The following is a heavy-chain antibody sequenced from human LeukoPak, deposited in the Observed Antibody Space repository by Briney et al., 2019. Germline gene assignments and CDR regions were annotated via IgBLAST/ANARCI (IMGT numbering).Heavy chain of an antibody. V-gene: IGHV4-34*01. J-gene: IGHJ4*02. CDR2: INHSGSA. Sequence: SETLSLTCAVYGGSFSGHYWSWIRQPPGKGREWIGEINHSGSANYNPSPTSRVTISVDTPKTQFSLKLDSVAAADTAVYYCSGVVASRDFDYWGQGTLVTVSA. CDR3: SGVVASRDFDY. D-gene: IGHD5-12*01. CDR1: GGSFSGHY.